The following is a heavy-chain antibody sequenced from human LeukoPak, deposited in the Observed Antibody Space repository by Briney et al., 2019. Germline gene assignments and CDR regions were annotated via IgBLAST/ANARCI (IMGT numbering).Heavy chain of an antibody. D-gene: IGHD5-12*01. CDR3: AREGRVSGYDFDC. Sequence: HPGGSLRLSCAASGFTFSSYWMHWVRQAPGKGLVWVSRINSDGSSITYADSVKGRFTISRDNAKNTLYLQMNSLRVEDTAVYYCAREGRVSGYDFDCWGQGTLLTVSS. V-gene: IGHV3-74*03. CDR1: GFTFSSYW. CDR2: INSDGSSI. J-gene: IGHJ4*02.